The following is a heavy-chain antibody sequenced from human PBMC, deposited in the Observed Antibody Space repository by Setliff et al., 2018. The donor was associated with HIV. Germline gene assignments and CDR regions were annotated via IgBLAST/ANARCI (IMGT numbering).Heavy chain of an antibody. CDR3: ARDATRGGDFDF. D-gene: IGHD1-26*01. J-gene: IGHJ4*02. CDR2: ITGSDGAV. Sequence: PGGSLRLSCAASGFTVSTYYMSWVRQAPGKGLEWVSYITGSDGAVFYADSVKGRFTMSRDNAKKLVYLEMNSLKVEDTAVYYCARDATRGGDFDFWGQGTLVTVSS. V-gene: IGHV3-11*04. CDR1: GFTVSTYY.